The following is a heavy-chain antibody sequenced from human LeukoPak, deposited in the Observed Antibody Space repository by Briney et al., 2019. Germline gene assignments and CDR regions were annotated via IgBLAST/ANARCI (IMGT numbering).Heavy chain of an antibody. J-gene: IGHJ5*02. CDR3: VTAIGSPYDSPEAWFDP. Sequence: ASVKVSCKTSRFTFTNSYIHWVRQAPGQGLEWMGWISPDNGITKSAQSFQGRVTVTRDTSISTAYMELSGLRSDDTAIYYCVTAIGSPYDSPEAWFDPWGQGTLVTVSS. CDR1: RFTFTNSY. CDR2: ISPDNGIT. V-gene: IGHV1-2*02. D-gene: IGHD3-3*01.